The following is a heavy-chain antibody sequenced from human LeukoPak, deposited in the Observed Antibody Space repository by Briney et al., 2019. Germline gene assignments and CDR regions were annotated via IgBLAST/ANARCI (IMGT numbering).Heavy chain of an antibody. V-gene: IGHV3-21*01. CDR1: GFTFSSYS. J-gene: IGHJ4*02. D-gene: IGHD3-22*01. CDR3: ARDGQYYYDSSGYYPDY. Sequence: PGGSLRLSCAASGFTFSSYSMNWVRQAPGKGLEWVSYISSSSSYIYYADSVKGRFTISRDNAKNSLYLQMNSLRAEDTAVYYCARDGQYYYDSSGYYPDYWGQGTLVTVSS. CDR2: ISSSSSYI.